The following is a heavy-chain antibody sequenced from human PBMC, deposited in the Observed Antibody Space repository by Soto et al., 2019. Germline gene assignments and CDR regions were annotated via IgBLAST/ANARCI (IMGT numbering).Heavy chain of an antibody. J-gene: IGHJ4*02. CDR2: ISYDGSNK. V-gene: IGHV3-30*18. Sequence: QVQLVESGGGVVQPGRSLRLSCAASGFTFSSYGMHWVRQAPGKGLEWVAVISYDGSNKYYADSVKGRFTISRDNSKNKLYLQMNSLRAEDTAVYYCAKPGYDYWGQGTLVTVSS. CDR3: AKPGYDY. D-gene: IGHD6-13*01. CDR1: GFTFSSYG.